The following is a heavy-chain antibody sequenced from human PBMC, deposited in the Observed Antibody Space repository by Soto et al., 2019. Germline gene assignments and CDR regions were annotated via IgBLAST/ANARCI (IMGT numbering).Heavy chain of an antibody. CDR1: GFTFSSYG. J-gene: IGHJ6*02. V-gene: IGHV3-30*18. CDR3: AKVSPRAARPGYYYGMDV. Sequence: GGSLRLSCAASGFTFSSYGMHWVRQAPGKGLEWVAVISYDGSNKYYADSVKGRFTISRDNSKNTLHLQMNSLRAEDTAVYYCAKVSPRAARPGYYYGMDVWGQGTTVTVSS. D-gene: IGHD6-6*01. CDR2: ISYDGSNK.